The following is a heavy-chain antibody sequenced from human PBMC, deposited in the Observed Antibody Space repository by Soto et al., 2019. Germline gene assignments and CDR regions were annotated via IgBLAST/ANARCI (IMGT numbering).Heavy chain of an antibody. D-gene: IGHD6-6*01. J-gene: IGHJ4*02. CDR2: ISGTGSNT. CDR3: AKDREYPRDYFHY. V-gene: IGHV3-23*01. Sequence: PGGSLRLSCAACGFTFSSYAMTWVRQAPGKGLDWVSTISGTGSNTYYADSVKGRFTISRDDSTTTLYLQMNSLRAEDTAVYYCAKDREYPRDYFHYWGQGTLVTVSS. CDR1: GFTFSSYA.